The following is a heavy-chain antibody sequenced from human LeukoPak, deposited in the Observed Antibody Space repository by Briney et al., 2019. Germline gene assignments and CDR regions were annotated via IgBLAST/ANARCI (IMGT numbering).Heavy chain of an antibody. Sequence: PGGSLRLSCVASGFTFSTYAMSWVRQAPGKGLEWVSTISGSGGSTNYADSVKDRLTISRDNSKNTVYLQMNSLRDDDTAVYYCGKAGRQQYGIDYWGQGTRVTVSS. J-gene: IGHJ4*02. CDR2: ISGSGGST. CDR1: GFTFSTYA. D-gene: IGHD5-24*01. CDR3: GKAGRQQYGIDY. V-gene: IGHV3-23*01.